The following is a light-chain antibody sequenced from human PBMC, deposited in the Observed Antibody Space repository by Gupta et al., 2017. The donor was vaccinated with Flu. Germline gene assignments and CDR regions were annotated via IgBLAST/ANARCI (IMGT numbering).Light chain of an antibody. J-gene: IGLJ3*02. CDR1: SSDIGGYDF. CDR3: NSYKSTSLPWL. Sequence: QSALTQPASVSGSLGQSITISCTGASSDIGGYDFVSWYQHHPGNGPKLLIYDVTNRPSGVPDRFSGSKSGTTASLTITGLQAEDEADYYCNSYKSTSLPWLFGGGTTLTVL. V-gene: IGLV2-14*03. CDR2: DVT.